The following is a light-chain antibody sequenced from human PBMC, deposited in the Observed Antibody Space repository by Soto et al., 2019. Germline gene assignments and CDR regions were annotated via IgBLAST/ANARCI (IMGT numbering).Light chain of an antibody. Sequence: QSVLTQPPSASGTPGQRGTISCSGSNSNIGNKYVYWYQQLPGTAPKLVMYRNNHRPSGVPDRFSGSKSGTSASLAISGLRSEDEADYYCAAWDDGVGGPAFGGGTKVPVL. CDR1: NSNIGNKY. CDR3: AAWDDGVGGPA. CDR2: RNN. J-gene: IGLJ2*01. V-gene: IGLV1-47*01.